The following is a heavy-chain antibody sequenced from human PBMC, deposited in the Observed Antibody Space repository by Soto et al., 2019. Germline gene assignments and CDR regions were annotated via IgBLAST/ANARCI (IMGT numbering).Heavy chain of an antibody. CDR1: GDSVASDSAA. D-gene: IGHD6-19*01. CDR3: VRSRVFIAVAGMATYYYYYGMDV. CDR2: TYYRSKWYN. V-gene: IGHV6-1*01. Sequence: SQTLSLTCAISGDSVASDSAAWNWIRQSPSRGLEWLGRTYYRSKWYNDYAVSVNGRITINPDTSRNHFSLQLNSVTPEDTAVYYCVRSRVFIAVAGMATYYYYYGMDVWGQGTTVTVSS. J-gene: IGHJ6*02.